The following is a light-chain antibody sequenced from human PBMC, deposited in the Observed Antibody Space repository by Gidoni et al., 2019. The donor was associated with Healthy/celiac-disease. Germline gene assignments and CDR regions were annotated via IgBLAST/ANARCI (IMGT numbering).Light chain of an antibody. Sequence: DIQLTQSPSFLSASVGDRVTITCRASQGISSYLAWYQQKPGKAPKLLIYAASTSQSGVPSRFSGSGSGTEFTLTISSLQPEDFATYYCQQLNSYPPHITFXPXTKVDIK. CDR2: AAS. CDR1: QGISSY. V-gene: IGKV1-9*01. J-gene: IGKJ3*01. CDR3: QQLNSYPPHIT.